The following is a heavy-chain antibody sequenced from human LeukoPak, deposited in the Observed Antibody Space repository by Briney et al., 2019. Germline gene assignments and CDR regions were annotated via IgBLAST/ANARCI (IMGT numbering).Heavy chain of an antibody. CDR3: ARDTFEIAAPNWFDS. D-gene: IGHD6-6*01. V-gene: IGHV3-74*01. CDR2: INSDGINT. Sequence: GGSLRLSCAASGFTFSNYWMHWVRQAPGKGLVWVSRINSDGINTSYADSVKGRFTISRDNSKNTLYLQMNSLRAEDTAVYYCARDTFEIAAPNWFDSWGQGTLVTVSS. J-gene: IGHJ5*01. CDR1: GFTFSNYW.